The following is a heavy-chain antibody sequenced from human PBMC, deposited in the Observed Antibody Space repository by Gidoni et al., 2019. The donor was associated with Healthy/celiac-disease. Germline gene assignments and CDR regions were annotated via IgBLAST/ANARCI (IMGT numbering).Heavy chain of an antibody. Sequence: QVQLQESGPGLVKPSETLSLTCTVAGGSISSYYWSGMRQPPGKGLEWIGYIYYSGSTNYNPSLKRRVTISVDTSKNQFSLKLSSVTAADTAVYYCARHQGYSYGSYYFDYWGQGTLVTVSS. D-gene: IGHD5-18*01. J-gene: IGHJ4*02. CDR2: IYYSGST. V-gene: IGHV4-59*01. CDR3: ARHQGYSYGSYYFDY. CDR1: GGSISSYY.